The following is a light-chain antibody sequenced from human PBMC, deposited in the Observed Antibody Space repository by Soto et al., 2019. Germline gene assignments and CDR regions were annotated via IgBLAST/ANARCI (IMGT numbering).Light chain of an antibody. CDR3: TSFTSSSTWV. CDR2: EGS. V-gene: IGLV2-14*02. CDR1: SSDVGSYNL. J-gene: IGLJ3*02. Sequence: QSALTQPASVSGSPGQSITISCTGTSSDVGSYNLVSWYQQHPGKAPKLMIYEGSKRPSGVSNRFSGSKSGYTASLTISELQAEDEADYYCTSFTSSSTWVFGGGTK.